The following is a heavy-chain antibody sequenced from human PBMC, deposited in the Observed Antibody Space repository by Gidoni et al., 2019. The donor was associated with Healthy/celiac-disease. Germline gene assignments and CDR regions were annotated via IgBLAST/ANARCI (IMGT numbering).Heavy chain of an antibody. D-gene: IGHD6-6*01. Sequence: QVQLVQSGAEVQKPGASVKVSCKASGYTLPGYYMHWVRQAPGQGLEWMGWINPKSGGTNYAQKFQGRVTMTRETSISTAYMELSRLRSDDTAVYYCARDSIAAPHAGMDVWGQGTTVTVS. CDR3: ARDSIAAPHAGMDV. CDR1: GYTLPGYY. CDR2: INPKSGGT. J-gene: IGHJ6*02. V-gene: IGHV1-2*02.